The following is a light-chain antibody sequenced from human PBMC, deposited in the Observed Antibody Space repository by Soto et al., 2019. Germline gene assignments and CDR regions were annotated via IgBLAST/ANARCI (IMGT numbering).Light chain of an antibody. Sequence: EIVMTQSPATLSVSPGERATLSCRASQSIRRNLAWYQQKPGQAPRLLIYGASRRATGIPSRFSRSGSGTEFTLTISSLQSEDSAVYYCQQYNNWHPWTFGQGTKVDIK. J-gene: IGKJ1*01. V-gene: IGKV3-15*01. CDR2: GAS. CDR3: QQYNNWHPWT. CDR1: QSIRRN.